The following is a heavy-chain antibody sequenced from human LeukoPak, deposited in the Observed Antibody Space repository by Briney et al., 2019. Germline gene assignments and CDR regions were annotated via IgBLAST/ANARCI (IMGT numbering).Heavy chain of an antibody. V-gene: IGHV3-21*01. J-gene: IGHJ4*02. Sequence: GGSLRLSCAASGFTFSSYGMHWVRQAPGKGLEWVSSISSSSSYIYYADSVKGRFSISRDNAKNSLYLQMNSLRAEDTAVYYCARARGPGVFDYWGQGTLVTVSS. D-gene: IGHD2-8*01. CDR2: ISSSSSYI. CDR1: GFTFSSYG. CDR3: ARARGPGVFDY.